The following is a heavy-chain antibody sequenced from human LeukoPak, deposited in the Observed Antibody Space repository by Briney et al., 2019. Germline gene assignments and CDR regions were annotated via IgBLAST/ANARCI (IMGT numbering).Heavy chain of an antibody. Sequence: ASVKVSCKASGYTFTSYDINWVRQATGQGLEWMGWMNPNSGNTGYAQKFQGRVTMTRNTSISTAYMELNSLRADDTAVYYCAKGWVTDRNYFDHWGQGTLVTVSS. J-gene: IGHJ4*02. CDR2: MNPNSGNT. V-gene: IGHV1-8*01. CDR3: AKGWVTDRNYFDH. D-gene: IGHD3-22*01. CDR1: GYTFTSYD.